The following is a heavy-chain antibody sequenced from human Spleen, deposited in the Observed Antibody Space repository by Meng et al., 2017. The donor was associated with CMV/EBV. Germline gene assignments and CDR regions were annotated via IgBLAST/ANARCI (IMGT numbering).Heavy chain of an antibody. Sequence: QVQLVQSGAEVKKPGASVKVSCKASGYTFTSYAMHWVRQAPGQRLEWMGGIIPIFGTANYAQKFQGRVTITADESTSTAYMELSSLRSEDTAVYYCARGRREGSSPPSYWGQGTLVTVSS. J-gene: IGHJ4*02. CDR3: ARGRREGSSPPSY. D-gene: IGHD6-13*01. V-gene: IGHV1-69*13. CDR2: IIPIFGTA. CDR1: GYTFTSYA.